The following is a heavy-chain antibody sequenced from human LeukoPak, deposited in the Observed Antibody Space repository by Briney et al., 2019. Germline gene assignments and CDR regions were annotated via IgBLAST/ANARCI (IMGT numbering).Heavy chain of an antibody. CDR3: ANQWRGGWFDP. V-gene: IGHV3-23*01. J-gene: IGHJ5*02. D-gene: IGHD3-10*01. CDR2: ISRSGDRT. CDR1: GFTFSNCA. Sequence: GGSLRLSCAASGFTFSNCALTWVRQAPGKGLEWVSSISRSGDRTYYADAVKGRFTVSRDNSKNTLYLQMISLRAEDTAVYYCANQWRGGWFDPWGQGTLVTVSS.